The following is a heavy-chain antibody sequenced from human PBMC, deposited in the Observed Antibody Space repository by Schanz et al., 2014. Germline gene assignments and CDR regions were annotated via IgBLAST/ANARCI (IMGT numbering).Heavy chain of an antibody. CDR1: GGTFSSDT. D-gene: IGHD2-15*01. CDR3: ARGGGAEDVFDI. V-gene: IGHV1-69*02. CDR2: IVPIAGIT. J-gene: IGHJ3*02. Sequence: QVQLVQSGAEVKKPGSSVKVSCKASGGTFSSDTFSWVRQAPGQGLEWMGRIVPIAGITNYAQRFQGGVTITADKSSDTAYMELSSLRSDDTAVNYCARGGGAEDVFDIWGQGTILTVSS.